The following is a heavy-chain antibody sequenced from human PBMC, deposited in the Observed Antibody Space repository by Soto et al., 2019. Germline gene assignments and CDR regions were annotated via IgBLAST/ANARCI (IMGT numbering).Heavy chain of an antibody. CDR2: ISSSSSYI. CDR3: ARDIRYRSGGSCYSGEYYYGMDV. V-gene: IGHV3-21*01. J-gene: IGHJ6*02. Sequence: VGSLRLSCAASGFTFSSYSMNWVRQAPGKGLEWVSSISSSSSYIYYADSVKGRFTISRDNAKNSLYLQMNSLRAEDTAVYYCARDIRYRSGGSCYSGEYYYGMDVWGQGTTVTVSS. D-gene: IGHD2-15*01. CDR1: GFTFSSYS.